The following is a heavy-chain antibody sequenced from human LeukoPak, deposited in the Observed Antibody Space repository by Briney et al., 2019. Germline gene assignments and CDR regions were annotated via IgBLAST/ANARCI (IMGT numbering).Heavy chain of an antibody. V-gene: IGHV3-74*01. D-gene: IGHD1-26*01. J-gene: IGHJ4*02. Sequence: GGSLRLSCAASGFTFTAYCMHWVRQNPGKGLVWVARTNRDDSITDYADSVKGRFTISRDNSKNTLYLQMNSLRAEDTASYYCAKERVGATTSLRFDYWGQGTLVTVSS. CDR1: GFTFTAYC. CDR3: AKERVGATTSLRFDY. CDR2: TNRDDSIT.